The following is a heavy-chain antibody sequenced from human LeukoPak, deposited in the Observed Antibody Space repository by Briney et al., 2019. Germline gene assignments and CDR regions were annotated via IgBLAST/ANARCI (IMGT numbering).Heavy chain of an antibody. CDR2: ISLYNGNT. J-gene: IGHJ6*03. CDR1: GYILSSYD. D-gene: IGHD3-10*01. CDR3: ARNRGGMEGGLFYMDV. V-gene: IGHV1-18*01. Sequence: GASVKVSCKASGYILSSYDITWVRQAPGQGLEWMGWISLYNGNTNYAQKIQGRVTMTTDTSTSTAYMELRSLRSDDTAVYYCARNRGGMEGGLFYMDVWGKGTTVTVSS.